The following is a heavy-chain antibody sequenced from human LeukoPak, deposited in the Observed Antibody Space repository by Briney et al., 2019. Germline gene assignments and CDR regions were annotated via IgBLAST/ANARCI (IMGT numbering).Heavy chain of an antibody. D-gene: IGHD3-10*01. J-gene: IGHJ4*02. CDR2: IYSSGST. V-gene: IGHV3-66*01. CDR1: GLTVSTDY. Sequence: GGSLRLSCAASGLTVSTDYMSWVRHAPGKGLELVSVIYSSGSTYYADSVKGRFTISRDNSKNTIYLQMNSLRVEDTAVYYCARDARGSGTYTFDYWGQGTLVTVSS. CDR3: ARDARGSGTYTFDY.